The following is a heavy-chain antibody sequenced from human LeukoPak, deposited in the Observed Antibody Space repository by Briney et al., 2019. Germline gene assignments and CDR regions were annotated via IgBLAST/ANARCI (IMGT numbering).Heavy chain of an antibody. CDR1: GFTFSSYE. J-gene: IGHJ4*02. V-gene: IGHV3-48*03. CDR2: ISSSGSTI. D-gene: IGHD2/OR15-2a*01. CDR3: ARGRILLDY. Sequence: PGGTLRLSCAASGFTFSSYEMNWVRQAPGKGLEWVSYISSSGSTIYYADSVKGRFTISRDNAKNSLYLQMNSLGAEDTAVYYCARGRILLDYWGQGTLVTVSS.